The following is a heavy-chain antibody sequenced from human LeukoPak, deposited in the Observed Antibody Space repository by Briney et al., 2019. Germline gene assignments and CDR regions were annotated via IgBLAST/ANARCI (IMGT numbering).Heavy chain of an antibody. V-gene: IGHV3-7*01. Sequence: PGGSLRLSCAASGFTFSSYWMSWVRQAPGKGLGWVANIKQDGSEKYYVDSVKGRFTISRDNAKNSLYLQMNSLRAEDTAVYYCARDYYYDSRGYYYGNAFDIWGQGTMVTVSS. CDR3: ARDYYYDSRGYYYGNAFDI. D-gene: IGHD3-22*01. J-gene: IGHJ3*02. CDR1: GFTFSSYW. CDR2: IKQDGSEK.